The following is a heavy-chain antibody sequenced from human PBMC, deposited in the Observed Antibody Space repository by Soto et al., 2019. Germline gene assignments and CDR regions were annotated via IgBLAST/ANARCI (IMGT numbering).Heavy chain of an antibody. V-gene: IGHV3-23*01. CDR2: IDGRGGTT. D-gene: IGHD3-10*01. Sequence: GSRRPSCGASGFPFSSTEMPWVRQAPWKWLDWVSTIDGRGGTTYYADSVKFRFTRHRDNSMNTVYLQMNSLRADHTALYYCAKNSGWFNTWGQGALVTVSS. CDR3: AKNSGWFNT. CDR1: GFPFSSTE. J-gene: IGHJ5*02.